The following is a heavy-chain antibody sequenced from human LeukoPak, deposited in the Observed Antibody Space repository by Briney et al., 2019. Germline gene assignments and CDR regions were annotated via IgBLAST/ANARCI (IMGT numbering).Heavy chain of an antibody. D-gene: IGHD6-13*01. CDR3: AKDIRGQLTEYFQH. CDR2: ISWNSGSI. V-gene: IGHV3-9*01. J-gene: IGHJ1*01. CDR1: GFTFDDYA. Sequence: GRSLRLSCAASGFTFDDYAMHWVRQAPGKGLEWVSGISWNSGSIGYADSVKGRFTISRDNAKNSLYLQMNSLRAEDTALYYCAKDIRGQLTEYFQHWGQGTLVTVSS.